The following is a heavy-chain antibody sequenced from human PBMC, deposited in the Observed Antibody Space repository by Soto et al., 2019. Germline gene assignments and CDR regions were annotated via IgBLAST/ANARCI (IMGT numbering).Heavy chain of an antibody. CDR3: ARAGSDRFGEPSLWGMDV. Sequence: SETLSLTCTVSGGSISSSSYYWGWIRQPPGKGLEWIGSIYYSGSTYYNPSLKSRVTISVDTSKNQFSLKLSSVTAADTAVYYCARAGSDRFGEPSLWGMDVWGQGTTVTVSS. J-gene: IGHJ6*02. V-gene: IGHV4-39*01. D-gene: IGHD3-10*01. CDR2: IYYSGST. CDR1: GGSISSSSYY.